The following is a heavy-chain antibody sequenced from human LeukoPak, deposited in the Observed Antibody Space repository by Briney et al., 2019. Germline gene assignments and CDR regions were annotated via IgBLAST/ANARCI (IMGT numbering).Heavy chain of an antibody. Sequence: PSETLSLTCTVSGASVDNYYWIWIRQPAGKGLEWIGRVYASGFTNYNPSLKSRVTMSVDTSKNQFSLKLSSVTAADTAVYYCVVRGHYYYYGMDVWGQGTTVTVSS. V-gene: IGHV4-4*07. J-gene: IGHJ6*02. CDR1: GASVDNYY. CDR3: VVRGHYYYYGMDV. CDR2: VYASGFT. D-gene: IGHD2-2*01.